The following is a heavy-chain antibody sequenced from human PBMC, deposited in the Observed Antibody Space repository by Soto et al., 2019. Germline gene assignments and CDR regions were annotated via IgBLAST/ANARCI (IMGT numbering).Heavy chain of an antibody. CDR3: AGGGYRISTSCYLNWFDP. CDR1: GFTFSNYA. D-gene: IGHD2-2*01. CDR2: ISYDGSNK. V-gene: IGHV3-30-3*01. Sequence: QVQLVESGGGVVQPGRSLRLSCAASGFTFSNYAMHWVRQAPGKGLEWVALISYDGSNKYYADSVKGRFTISRDNSKNTLYLQMNSLRAEDTAVYYCAGGGYRISTSCYLNWFDPWGQGTLVTVSS. J-gene: IGHJ5*02.